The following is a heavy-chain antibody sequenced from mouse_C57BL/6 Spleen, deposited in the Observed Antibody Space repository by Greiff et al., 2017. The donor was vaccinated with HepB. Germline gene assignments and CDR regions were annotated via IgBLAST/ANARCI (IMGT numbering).Heavy chain of an antibody. CDR1: GFTFSSYA. Sequence: DVMLVESGGGLVKPGGSLKLSCAASGFTFSSYAMSWVRQTPEKRLEWVATISDGGSYTYYPDNVKGRFTISRDNAKNNLYLQMSHLKSEDTAMYYCAREGLRGAWFAYWGQGTLVTVSA. V-gene: IGHV5-4*01. CDR2: ISDGGSYT. CDR3: AREGLRGAWFAY. J-gene: IGHJ3*01. D-gene: IGHD2-2*01.